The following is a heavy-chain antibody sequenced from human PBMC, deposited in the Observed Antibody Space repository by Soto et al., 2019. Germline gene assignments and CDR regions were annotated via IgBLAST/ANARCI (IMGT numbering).Heavy chain of an antibody. CDR1: SGSISSSNW. CDR3: ARDLTPYGSGSEGNWFDP. CDR2: SYHSGST. V-gene: IGHV4-4*02. Sequence: QVQLQESGPGLVKPSGTLSLTCAVSSGSISSSNWWSWVRQPPGKGLEWIGESYHSGSTNYNPSRKGRVTISVYKSKNQFSRKLSSVTAADTAVYYCARDLTPYGSGSEGNWFDPWGQGTLVTVSS. D-gene: IGHD3-10*01. J-gene: IGHJ5*02.